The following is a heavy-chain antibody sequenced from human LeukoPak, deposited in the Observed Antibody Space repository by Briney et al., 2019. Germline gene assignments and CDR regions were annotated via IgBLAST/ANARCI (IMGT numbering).Heavy chain of an antibody. CDR1: GFTFSRYW. Sequence: GGSLRLSCAATGFTFSRYWMSWVRQAPGKGLEWVANIKQDGSEKYYVDSVKGRFTISRDNAKNSLYLQMNSLRAEDTAVYYCARTGQLANDYWGQGTLVTVSS. CDR2: IKQDGSEK. CDR3: ARTGQLANDY. D-gene: IGHD6-6*01. V-gene: IGHV3-7*01. J-gene: IGHJ4*02.